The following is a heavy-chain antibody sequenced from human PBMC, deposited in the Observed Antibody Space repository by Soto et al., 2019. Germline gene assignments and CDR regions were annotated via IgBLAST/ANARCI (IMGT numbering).Heavy chain of an antibody. CDR2: IYTSGST. D-gene: IGHD3-10*01. CDR1: GGSISSYY. CDR3: ASTRATVGEGYYYFDY. Sequence: LSLTCTVSGGSISSYYWIWIRQPAGKGLEWIGRIYTSGSTNYNPSLKSRVTMSVDTSKNQFSLKLSSVTAADTAVYYCASTRATVGEGYYYFDYWGQGTLVTVSS. V-gene: IGHV4-4*07. J-gene: IGHJ4*02.